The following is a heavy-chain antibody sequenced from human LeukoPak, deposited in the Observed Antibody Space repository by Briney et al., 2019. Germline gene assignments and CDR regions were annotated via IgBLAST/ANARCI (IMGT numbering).Heavy chain of an antibody. D-gene: IGHD3-10*01. CDR2: ITGSGGST. Sequence: PGGSLRLSCAASGFTFSSYAMSWVRQAPGKGLEWVSAITGSGGSTYYADSVKGRFTISRDNSKNTLYLQMNSLRAEDTAVYYCARERMVRGVSDYWGQGTLVTVSS. CDR3: ARERMVRGVSDY. CDR1: GFTFSSYA. J-gene: IGHJ4*02. V-gene: IGHV3-23*01.